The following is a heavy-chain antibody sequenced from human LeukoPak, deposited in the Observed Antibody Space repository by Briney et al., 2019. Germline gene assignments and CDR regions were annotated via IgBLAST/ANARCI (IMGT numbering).Heavy chain of an antibody. CDR2: IKQDGSEK. J-gene: IGHJ4*02. D-gene: IGHD5-12*01. V-gene: IGHV3-7*03. CDR1: GFTFSSYW. Sequence: PGGSLRLSCAASGFTFSSYWMSWVRQAPGKGLEWVANIKQDGSEKYYVDSVKGRFTISRDNAKNSLYLQMNSLRPDDTAVYYCARYSVVGSGYGRELEYWGQGTLFTVSS. CDR3: ARYSVVGSGYGRELEY.